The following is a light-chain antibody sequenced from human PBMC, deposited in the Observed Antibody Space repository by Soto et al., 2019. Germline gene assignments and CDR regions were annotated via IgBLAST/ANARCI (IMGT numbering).Light chain of an antibody. J-gene: IGLJ1*01. CDR1: SMDVGAYDY. CDR2: YVD. Sequence: LTQPASVSGSPGQSITSSCTGTSMDVGAYDYVSWYLQYPDKAPQLLIYYVDHRPSGVSSRFSGSKSGNTASLTISGLQAEDEGDYYCCSYADGSIYFFXTGTNVTVL. CDR3: CSYADGSIYF. V-gene: IGLV2-14*03.